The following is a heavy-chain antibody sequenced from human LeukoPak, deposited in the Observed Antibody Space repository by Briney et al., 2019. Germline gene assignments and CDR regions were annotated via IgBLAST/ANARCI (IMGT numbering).Heavy chain of an antibody. Sequence: PGGSLRLSCAASGFTFSNYAMSWVRQAPGKGLEWVSAISGSGAYTYYADSVKGRLTISRDNSKNTLYLQMNSLRAEDTAVYYCARDADIAVAGTTLFDYWGQGTLVTVSS. D-gene: IGHD6-19*01. J-gene: IGHJ4*02. V-gene: IGHV3-23*01. CDR3: ARDADIAVAGTTLFDY. CDR1: GFTFSNYA. CDR2: ISGSGAYT.